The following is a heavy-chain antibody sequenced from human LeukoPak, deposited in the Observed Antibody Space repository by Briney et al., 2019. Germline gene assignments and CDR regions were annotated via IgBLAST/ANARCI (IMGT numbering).Heavy chain of an antibody. V-gene: IGHV3-66*01. Sequence: GGSLRLSCAASGFTVSSNYMSLVRQAPGKGLEWVSVIYSGGSTYYADSVKGRFTISRDNAKNSLYLQMNSLRAEDTAVYYCARDIFSVTNYYYGMDVWGQGTTVTVSS. J-gene: IGHJ6*02. D-gene: IGHD4-4*01. CDR2: IYSGGST. CDR1: GFTVSSNY. CDR3: ARDIFSVTNYYYGMDV.